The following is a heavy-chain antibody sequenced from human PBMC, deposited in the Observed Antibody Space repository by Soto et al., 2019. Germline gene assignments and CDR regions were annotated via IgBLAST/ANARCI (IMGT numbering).Heavy chain of an antibody. CDR2: IYYSGST. V-gene: IGHV4-59*01. Sequence: PSETLSLTCTVSGGSISSYYWSWIRQPPGKGLEWIGYIYYSGSTNYNPSLKSRVTISVDTSKNQFSLKLSSVTAADTAVYYCARVGGNYDFWSGYYSLYFDYWGQGTLVTVSS. CDR1: GGSISSYY. D-gene: IGHD3-3*01. CDR3: ARVGGNYDFWSGYYSLYFDY. J-gene: IGHJ4*02.